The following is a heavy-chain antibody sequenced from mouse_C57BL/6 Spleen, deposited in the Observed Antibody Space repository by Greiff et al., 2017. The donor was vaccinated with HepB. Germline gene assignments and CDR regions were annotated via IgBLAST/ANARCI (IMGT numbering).Heavy chain of an antibody. J-gene: IGHJ4*01. CDR3: AVNYYGYDYYAMDY. CDR1: GYTFTSYW. V-gene: IGHV1-69*01. CDR2: IDPSDSYT. D-gene: IGHD2-2*01. Sequence: QVQLQQPGAELVMPGASVKLSCKASGYTFTSYWMHWVKQRPGQGLEWIGEIDPSDSYTNYNQKFKGKSTLTVDKSSSTAYMQLSSLTSEDSAVYYCAVNYYGYDYYAMDYWGQGTSVTVSS.